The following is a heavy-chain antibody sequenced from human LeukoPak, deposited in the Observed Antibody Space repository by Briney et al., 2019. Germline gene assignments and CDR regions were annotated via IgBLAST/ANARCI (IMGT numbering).Heavy chain of an antibody. V-gene: IGHV1-2*02. D-gene: IGHD1-26*01. J-gene: IGHJ6*03. CDR3: ARGMEPYYYMDV. CDR2: INPNSGGT. CDR1: GYTFTMFG. Sequence: ASVKASCKTSGYTFTMFGISWVRQAPGQGLEWMGWINPNSGGTNYAQKFQGRVTMTRDTSISTAYMELSRLRSDDTAVYYCARGMEPYYYMDVWGKGTTVTVSS.